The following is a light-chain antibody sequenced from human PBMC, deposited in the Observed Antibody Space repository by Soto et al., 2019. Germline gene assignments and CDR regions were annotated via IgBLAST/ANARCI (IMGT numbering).Light chain of an antibody. CDR3: QQYGSSPRT. V-gene: IGKV3-20*01. CDR2: GTS. CDR1: QNVGSRY. J-gene: IGKJ1*01. Sequence: IVLTHSPGTMSLSPGERATLSCRSSQNVGSRYLAWYQQKPGQAPRLLIYGTSNRATGIPDRFSGSGSGTDFSLTISSLEPGDLAVYYCQQYGSSPRTFGQGTKV.